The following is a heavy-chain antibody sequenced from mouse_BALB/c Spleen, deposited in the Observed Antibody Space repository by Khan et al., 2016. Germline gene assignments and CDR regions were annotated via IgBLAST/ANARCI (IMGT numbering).Heavy chain of an antibody. CDR3: ARVPAYDPGVFAY. CDR1: GFSLTGYG. V-gene: IGHV2-6-7*01. CDR2: IWGDGST. Sequence: QVQLKESGPGLVAPSQSLSITCTVSGFSLTGYGVNWVRQPPGKGLEWLGMIWGDGSTDYNSALKSRLSISKDNSKSHVFLKMNSLQTDDTARYYGARVPAYDPGVFAYWGQGTLVTVSA. D-gene: IGHD2-3*01. J-gene: IGHJ3*01.